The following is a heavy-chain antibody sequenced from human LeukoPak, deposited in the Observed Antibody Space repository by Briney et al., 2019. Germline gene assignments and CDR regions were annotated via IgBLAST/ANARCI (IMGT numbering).Heavy chain of an antibody. J-gene: IGHJ5*02. CDR1: GYSINSGYS. CDR2: IYHSGYA. D-gene: IGHD4-11*01. CDR3: ARNSSLTTLKGGWFDP. Sequence: SETLSLTCAVSGYSINSGYSWTWLRQRPGKGLEWLGNIYHSGYAYYNPSLKSRVTISLDTSKNQFSLRLSSVTAADTAVYYCARNSSLTTLKGGWFDPWGQGTLVTVSS. V-gene: IGHV4-38-2*01.